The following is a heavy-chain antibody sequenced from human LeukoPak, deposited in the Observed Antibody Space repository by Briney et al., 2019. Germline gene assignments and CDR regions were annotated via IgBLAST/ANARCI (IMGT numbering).Heavy chain of an antibody. J-gene: IGHJ4*02. CDR2: ISWDGGST. CDR1: GFTFDEYA. D-gene: IGHD2-15*01. Sequence: GGSLRLSCAASGFTFDEYAMHWVRQAPGKGLEWVSLISWDGGSTYYADSVKGRFTISRDNSKNSLYLQMNSLRAEDTALYYCAKSITRRGYCSGGSCYGYFDYWGQGTLVTVSS. V-gene: IGHV3-43D*03. CDR3: AKSITRRGYCSGGSCYGYFDY.